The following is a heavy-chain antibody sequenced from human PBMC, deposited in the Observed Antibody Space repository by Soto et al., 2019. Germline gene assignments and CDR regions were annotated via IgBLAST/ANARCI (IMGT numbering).Heavy chain of an antibody. CDR1: GYTFTGYY. V-gene: IGHV1-2*04. CDR2: INPNSGGT. J-gene: IGHJ4*02. D-gene: IGHD4-17*01. Sequence: ASVKVSCKASGYTFTGYYMHWVRQAPGQGLEWMGWINPNSGGTNYAQKFQGWVTMTRDTSISTAYMELSRLRSDDTAVYYCARVFENYGGTSLRYWGQGTLVTVSS. CDR3: ARVFENYGGTSLRY.